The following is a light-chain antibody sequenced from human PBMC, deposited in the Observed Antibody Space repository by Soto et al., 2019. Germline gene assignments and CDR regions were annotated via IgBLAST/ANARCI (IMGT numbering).Light chain of an antibody. CDR3: QQYYNWPRT. CDR2: GAS. V-gene: IGKV3-15*01. Sequence: ERVRTQSPGTLSLSPGERATLSCRASENIYTNLAWYQQNPGQAPRLLFYGASTRATGLPARFSGTGSGTEFTLTINSLQAEDSAVYSCQQYYNWPRTFGQGTRLEI. J-gene: IGKJ5*01. CDR1: ENIYTN.